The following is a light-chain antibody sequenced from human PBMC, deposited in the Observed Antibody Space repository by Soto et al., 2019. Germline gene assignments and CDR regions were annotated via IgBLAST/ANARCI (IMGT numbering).Light chain of an antibody. CDR3: QQYNSYPLT. CDR1: QSISSW. V-gene: IGKV1-5*01. Sequence: DIQMTQSPSTLSASVGDRVTITCRASQSISSWLAWYKQKPGKAPKLLIYYASSLESGVPTRFSGIGSGTEFTVTISSLQPVVFATYYCQQYNSYPLTFGGSTKVEIK. CDR2: YAS. J-gene: IGKJ4*01.